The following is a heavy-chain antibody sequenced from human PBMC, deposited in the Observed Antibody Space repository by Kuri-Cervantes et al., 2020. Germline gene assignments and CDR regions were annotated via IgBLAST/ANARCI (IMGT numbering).Heavy chain of an antibody. J-gene: IGHJ4*02. CDR2: IYYSGST. CDR1: GGSISSSSYY. Sequence: ESLKISCTVSGGSISSSSYYWGWIRQPPGKGLEWIGSIYYSGSTYYNPSLKSRVTISVDTSKNQFSLKLSSVTAADTAVYYCARSSGSWYYFDYWGQGTLVTVSS. D-gene: IGHD6-13*01. CDR3: ARSSGSWYYFDY. V-gene: IGHV4-39*07.